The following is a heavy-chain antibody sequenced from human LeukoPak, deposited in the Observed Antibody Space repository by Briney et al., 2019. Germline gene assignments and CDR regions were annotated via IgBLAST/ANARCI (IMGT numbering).Heavy chain of an antibody. Sequence: GGSLRLSCAAPGFTFSSYSMNWVRQAPGKGLEWVSSISSSSSYIYYADSVKGRFTISRDNAKNSLYLQMNSLRAEDTAVYYCARVDIVATMDYWGQGTLVTVSS. V-gene: IGHV3-21*01. CDR2: ISSSSSYI. D-gene: IGHD5-12*01. CDR1: GFTFSSYS. CDR3: ARVDIVATMDY. J-gene: IGHJ4*02.